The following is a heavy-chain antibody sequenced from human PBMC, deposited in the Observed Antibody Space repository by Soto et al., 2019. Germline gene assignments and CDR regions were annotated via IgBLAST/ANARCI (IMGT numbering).Heavy chain of an antibody. J-gene: IGHJ4*02. V-gene: IGHV3-73*01. CDR3: TRQESYGSAPE. CDR2: IRNKASGYAT. CDR1: GFIVSGST. D-gene: IGHD3-10*01. Sequence: GGSLRLSCASCGFIVSGSTMDGVRKTSGKGLEWVGRIRNKASGYATAYAASVEGRFTISRDDSKNTAYLEMNSLKTDDTAVYYCTRQESYGSAPEWGQGTLVTVSS.